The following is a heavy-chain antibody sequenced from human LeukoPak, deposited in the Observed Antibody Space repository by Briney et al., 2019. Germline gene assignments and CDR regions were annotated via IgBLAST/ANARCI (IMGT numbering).Heavy chain of an antibody. CDR1: GFTFSSYW. D-gene: IGHD1-26*01. V-gene: IGHV3-74*01. CDR2: INSDGSGT. J-gene: IGHJ3*02. CDR3: ARGGSPPEALGDTFDI. Sequence: GGSLRLSCAASGFTFSSYWMHWVRRAPGKGLVWVSRINSDGSGTSYADSVKGRFTISRDNAKNTLYLQMNSLRAEDTAVYYCARGGSPPEALGDTFDIWGQGTMVTVSS.